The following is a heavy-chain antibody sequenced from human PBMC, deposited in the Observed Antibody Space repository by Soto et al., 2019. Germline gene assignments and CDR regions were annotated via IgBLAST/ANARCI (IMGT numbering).Heavy chain of an antibody. V-gene: IGHV3-33*01. CDR3: ARDPEYYDFWSGSEVWFDP. Sequence: GGSLRLSCAASGFTFSSYGMHWVRQAPGKGLEWVAVIWYDGSNKYYADSVKGRFTISRDNSKNTLYLQMNSLRAEDTAVYYCARDPEYYDFWSGSEVWFDPWGQGTLVTVSS. CDR1: GFTFSSYG. D-gene: IGHD3-3*01. J-gene: IGHJ5*02. CDR2: IWYDGSNK.